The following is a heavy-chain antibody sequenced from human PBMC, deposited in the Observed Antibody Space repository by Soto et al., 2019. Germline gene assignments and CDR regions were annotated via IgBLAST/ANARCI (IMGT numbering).Heavy chain of an antibody. J-gene: IGHJ5*02. Sequence: ASVKVSCKVFGYTLTELSMHWVRQAPGKGLEWMGGFDPEDGETIYAQKFQGRVTMTEDTSTDTAYMELSSLRSEDTAVYYCAAHKSRYNWNDVWFDPWGQGTLVTVSS. V-gene: IGHV1-24*01. CDR1: GYTLTELS. CDR2: FDPEDGET. D-gene: IGHD1-20*01. CDR3: AAHKSRYNWNDVWFDP.